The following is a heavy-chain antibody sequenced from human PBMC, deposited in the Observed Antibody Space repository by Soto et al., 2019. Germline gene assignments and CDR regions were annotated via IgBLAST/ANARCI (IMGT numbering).Heavy chain of an antibody. V-gene: IGHV4-4*02. Sequence: SETLSLTCAVSGGSVTISNWWSWVRQTPGKGLEWIGQIHHSGSTNYNPSLTSRVTISVDKSKNQFSLEMKSVTAADTAVYYCARGGYYFYMDVWGKGTTVTVSS. D-gene: IGHD1-26*01. CDR2: IHHSGST. CDR1: GGSVTISNW. CDR3: ARGGYYFYMDV. J-gene: IGHJ6*03.